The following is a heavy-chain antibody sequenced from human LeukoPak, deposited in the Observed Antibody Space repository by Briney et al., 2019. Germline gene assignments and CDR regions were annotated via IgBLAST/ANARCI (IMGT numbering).Heavy chain of an antibody. CDR2: ISSNGGST. D-gene: IGHD2-8*01. CDR3: VKDPCTNGVCYHFDY. V-gene: IGHV3-64D*09. J-gene: IGHJ4*02. Sequence: GGSLRLSCSASGFTFSSYAMHWVRQAPGKGLEYVSAISSNGGSTYYADSVKGRFTISSDNSKNTLYLQMSSLRAEDTAVYYCVKDPCTNGVCYHFDYWGQGTLVTVSS. CDR1: GFTFSSYA.